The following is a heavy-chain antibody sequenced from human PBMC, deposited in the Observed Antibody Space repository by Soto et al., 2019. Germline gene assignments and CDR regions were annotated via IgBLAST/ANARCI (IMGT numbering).Heavy chain of an antibody. D-gene: IGHD2-2*01. CDR1: GGSISSSSYY. Sequence: PSETLSLTCTVSGGSISSSSYYWGGIRQPPGKGLEWIGSIYYSGSTYYNPSLKSRVTISVDTSKNQFSLKLSSVTAADTAVYYCASGKVVPAAYGSYYYYYYGMDVWGQGTTVTVSS. CDR2: IYYSGST. CDR3: ASGKVVPAAYGSYYYYYYGMDV. V-gene: IGHV4-39*01. J-gene: IGHJ6*02.